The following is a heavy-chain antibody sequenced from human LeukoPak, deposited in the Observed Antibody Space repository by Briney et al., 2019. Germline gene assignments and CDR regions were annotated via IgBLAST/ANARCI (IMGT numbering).Heavy chain of an antibody. J-gene: IGHJ6*03. CDR2: FDPEDGET. Sequence: ASVKVSCKVSGYTLTELSMHWARQAPGKGLEWMGGFDPEDGETIYAQKFQGRVTMTEDTSTDTAYMELSSLRSEDTAVYYCATQVLDCSSTSCYPNYYYYYMDVWGKGTTVTVSS. CDR3: ATQVLDCSSTSCYPNYYYYYMDV. V-gene: IGHV1-24*01. CDR1: GYTLTELS. D-gene: IGHD2-2*01.